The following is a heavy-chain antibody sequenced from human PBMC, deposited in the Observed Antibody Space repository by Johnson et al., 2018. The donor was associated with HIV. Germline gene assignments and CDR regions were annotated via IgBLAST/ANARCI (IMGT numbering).Heavy chain of an antibody. CDR3: ARGGGDYVELYDVFDI. D-gene: IGHD4-17*01. CDR2: IKQDGSEQ. J-gene: IGHJ3*02. Sequence: VQLVESGGGLVQPGRSLRLSCAASGFTFSSYAMHWVRQAPGKGLEWVANIKQDGSEQYYVDSVKGRFTISRDNGKNSLYLQMDSLRAEDTAMYYCARGGGDYVELYDVFDIWGQGTMVTVSA. V-gene: IGHV3-7*04. CDR1: GFTFSSYA.